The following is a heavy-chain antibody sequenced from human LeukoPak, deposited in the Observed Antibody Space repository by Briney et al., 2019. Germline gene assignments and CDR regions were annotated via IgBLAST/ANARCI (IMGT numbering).Heavy chain of an antibody. Sequence: ASVKVSCKASGYTFTSYDINWVRQATGQGLEWMGWMNPNSGNTGYAQKFQGRVTMTRNTSISTAYMELSSLRSEDTAVYYCAKSHTILRSVYVYWGQGTLVTVSS. J-gene: IGHJ4*02. CDR3: AKSHTILRSVYVY. D-gene: IGHD3-3*01. V-gene: IGHV1-8*01. CDR2: MNPNSGNT. CDR1: GYTFTSYD.